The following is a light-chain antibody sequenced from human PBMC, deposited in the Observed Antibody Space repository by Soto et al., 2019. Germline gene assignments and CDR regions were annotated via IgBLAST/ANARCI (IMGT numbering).Light chain of an antibody. J-gene: IGKJ1*01. CDR2: DAS. V-gene: IGKV3-11*01. CDR3: HQRDSWPWT. Sequence: EIVLTQSPATLSLSPGERATLSCRASQSISVYLAWYQQNPGQAPRLLIYDASNRATGLPARFSGSGSGTAFTLTISSLEPEDFAVYYCHQRDSWPWTFGQGTKVEFK. CDR1: QSISVY.